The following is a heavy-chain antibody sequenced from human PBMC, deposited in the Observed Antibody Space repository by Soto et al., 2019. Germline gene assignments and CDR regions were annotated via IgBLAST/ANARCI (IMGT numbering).Heavy chain of an antibody. D-gene: IGHD2-2*01. CDR1: GLTFGDHG. Sequence: GGSLRLSCVASGLTFGDHGMHWGRQVPGRGLGWVSGISWDSDKTGYGDPVKGRFTISRDNAKNSLYLQMTRLRADDTAVYYCAKDGPDSSDAFDSWGQGTMVTVSS. J-gene: IGHJ3*02. CDR3: AKDGPDSSDAFDS. CDR2: ISWDSDKT. V-gene: IGHV3-9*01.